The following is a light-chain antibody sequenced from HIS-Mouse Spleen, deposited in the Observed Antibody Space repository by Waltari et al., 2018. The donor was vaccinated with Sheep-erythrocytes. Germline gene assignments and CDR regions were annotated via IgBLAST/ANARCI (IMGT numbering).Light chain of an antibody. J-gene: IGLJ1*01. V-gene: IGLV2-8*01. CDR2: EVS. CDR3: SSYAGSNNYV. CDR1: SSDVGVYNY. Sequence: QSALTQPPSASGSPGQSVTISCTGTSSDVGVYNYVSWYQLHPGKAPKLMIYEVSKRPSGVPDRFSGSKSGNTASLTVSGLQAEDEADYYCSSYAGSNNYVFGTGTKVTVL.